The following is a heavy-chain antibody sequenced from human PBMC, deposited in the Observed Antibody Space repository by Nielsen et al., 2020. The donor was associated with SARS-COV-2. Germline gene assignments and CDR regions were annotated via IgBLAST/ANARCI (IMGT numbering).Heavy chain of an antibody. D-gene: IGHD3-10*01. CDR3: ARVVYGRHYYYYYMDV. V-gene: IGHV4-34*01. CDR2: INHSGST. Sequence: SETLSLTCAVYSGSFSGYYWSWIRQPPGKGLEWIGEINHSGSTNYNPSLKSRVTISVDTSKNQFSLKLSSVTAADTAVYYCARVVYGRHYYYYYMDVWGKGTTVTVSS. CDR1: SGSFSGYY. J-gene: IGHJ6*03.